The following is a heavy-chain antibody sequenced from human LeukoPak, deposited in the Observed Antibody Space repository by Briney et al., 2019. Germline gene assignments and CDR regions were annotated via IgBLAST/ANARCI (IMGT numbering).Heavy chain of an antibody. J-gene: IGHJ4*02. CDR3: AREGVAPFDY. Sequence: PGGSLRLSCAASGFTFSHYSMNWVRQAPGKGLEWVSVIYSGGSTYYADSVKGRFTISRHNSKNTLYLQMNSLRAEDTAVYYCAREGVAPFDYWGQGTLVTVSS. D-gene: IGHD2-15*01. V-gene: IGHV3-53*04. CDR2: IYSGGST. CDR1: GFTFSHYS.